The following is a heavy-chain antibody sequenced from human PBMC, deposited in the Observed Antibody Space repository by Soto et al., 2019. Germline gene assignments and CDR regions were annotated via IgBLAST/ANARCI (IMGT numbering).Heavy chain of an antibody. Sequence: SETLSLTCTVSGGYISSYYWSWIRQPPGKGLEWIGYIYYSGSTNYNPSLKSRVTISVDTSKNQFSLKLSSVTAADTAVYYCARQVFGGYCTNGVCYPLTQFDYWGQGTLVTVSS. CDR1: GGYISSYY. J-gene: IGHJ4*02. D-gene: IGHD2-8*01. CDR3: ARQVFGGYCTNGVCYPLTQFDY. V-gene: IGHV4-59*08. CDR2: IYYSGST.